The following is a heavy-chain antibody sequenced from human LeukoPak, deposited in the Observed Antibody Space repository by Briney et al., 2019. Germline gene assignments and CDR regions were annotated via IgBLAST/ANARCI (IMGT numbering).Heavy chain of an antibody. D-gene: IGHD3-22*01. V-gene: IGHV1-69*04. Sequence: SVKVSCKASGGTFSSYAISWVRQAPGQGLEWMRRIIPILGIANYAQKFQGRVTITADKSTSTAYMELSSLRSEDTAVYYCSHGEDSSGYGDYWGQGTLVTVSS. CDR3: SHGEDSSGYGDY. CDR1: GGTFSSYA. CDR2: IIPILGIA. J-gene: IGHJ4*02.